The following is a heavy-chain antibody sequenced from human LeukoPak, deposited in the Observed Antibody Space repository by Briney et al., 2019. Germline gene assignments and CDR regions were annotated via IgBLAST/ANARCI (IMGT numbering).Heavy chain of an antibody. D-gene: IGHD3-9*01. CDR3: ARDLSSGIPLTGYYQPYYYGMDV. V-gene: IGHV1-18*01. CDR1: GYTFTSYG. Sequence: GASVKVSCKASGYTFTSYGISWVRQAPGQGLEWMGWISTYNDNTNYAQKFQGRVTMTRDTSTSTVYMELSSLRSEDTAVYYCARDLSSGIPLTGYYQPYYYGMDVWGQGTTVTVSS. CDR2: ISTYNDNT. J-gene: IGHJ6*02.